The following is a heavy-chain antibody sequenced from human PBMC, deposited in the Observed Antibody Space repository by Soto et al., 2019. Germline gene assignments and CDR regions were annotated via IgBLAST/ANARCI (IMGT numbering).Heavy chain of an antibody. CDR3: ARVVLSPPHETNYYYYMDV. CDR2: ISAYNGNT. V-gene: IGHV1-18*01. Sequence: ASVKVSCKASGYTFTSYGISWVRQAPGQGLEWMGWISAYNGNTNYAQKLQGRVTMTTDTSTSTAFMELRSLRSDDTAVYYCARVVLSPPHETNYYYYMDVWGKGTTVTVSS. J-gene: IGHJ6*03. CDR1: GYTFTSYG. D-gene: IGHD3-16*02.